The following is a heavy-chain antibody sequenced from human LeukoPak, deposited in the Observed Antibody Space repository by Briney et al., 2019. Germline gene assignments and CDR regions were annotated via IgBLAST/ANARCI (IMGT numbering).Heavy chain of an antibody. CDR2: ISYDGSNK. Sequence: GGSLRLSCAASGFTFSSYAMHWVRQAPGKGLEWAAVISYDGSNKYYADSVKGRFTISRDNSKNTLYLQMNSLRAEDTAVYYCARDGTNIAAAGTSAFDIWGQGTMVTVSS. CDR1: GFTFSSYA. CDR3: ARDGTNIAAAGTSAFDI. D-gene: IGHD6-13*01. J-gene: IGHJ3*02. V-gene: IGHV3-30-3*01.